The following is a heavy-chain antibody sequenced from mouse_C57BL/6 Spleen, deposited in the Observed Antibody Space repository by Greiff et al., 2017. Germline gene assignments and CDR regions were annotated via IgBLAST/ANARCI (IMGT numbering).Heavy chain of an antibody. D-gene: IGHD2-1*01. CDR1: GYAFSSSW. J-gene: IGHJ3*01. V-gene: IGHV1-82*01. Sequence: QVQLQQSGPELVKPGASVKISCKASGYAFSSSWMNWVKQRPGKGLEWIGRIYPGDGDTNYNGKFKGKATLTADKSSSTAYMQLSSLTSEDSAVYCCGRDGYGSPFAYWGQGTLVTVSA. CDR2: IYPGDGDT. CDR3: GRDGYGSPFAY.